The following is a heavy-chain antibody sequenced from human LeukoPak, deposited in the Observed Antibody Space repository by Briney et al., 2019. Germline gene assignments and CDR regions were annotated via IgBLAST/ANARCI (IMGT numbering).Heavy chain of an antibody. V-gene: IGHV6-1*01. CDR1: GDSVSSNSAA. Sequence: SQALSLTCAISGDSVSSNSAAWNWIRQSPSRGLEWLGRTYYRSKWYNDYAVSVKSRITINPDTSKNQFSLQLNSVTPEDTAVYYCARGGQQLGYNWFDPWGQGTLVTVSS. J-gene: IGHJ5*02. CDR2: TYYRSKWYN. D-gene: IGHD6-13*01. CDR3: ARGGQQLGYNWFDP.